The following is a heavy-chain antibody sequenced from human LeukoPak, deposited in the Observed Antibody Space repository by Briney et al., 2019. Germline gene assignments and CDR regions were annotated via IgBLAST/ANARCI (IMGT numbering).Heavy chain of an antibody. CDR2: INYSESA. Sequence: KPSETLSLTCTVSGGSVSSGSYSWSWLRPPPGKGREWIGYINYSESANYNPSLKSRVTISVDTSKNQYSLKLSSVTAADTAVYYCARVLSVVATVERWFDPWGQGTLVTVSS. V-gene: IGHV4-61*01. CDR3: ARVLSVVATVERWFDP. D-gene: IGHD5-12*01. J-gene: IGHJ5*02. CDR1: GGSVSSGSYS.